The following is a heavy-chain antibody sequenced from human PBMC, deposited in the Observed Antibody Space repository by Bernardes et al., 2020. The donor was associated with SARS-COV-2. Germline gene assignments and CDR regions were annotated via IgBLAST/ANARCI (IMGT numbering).Heavy chain of an antibody. Sequence: SVKVSCKASGYTFTGYYMHWVRQAPGQGLEWMGWINPNSGGTNYAQKFQGRVTMTRDTSISTAYMELSRLRSDDTAVYYCARDGGGYSYGYSDYWGQGTLVTVSS. CDR1: GYTFTGYY. CDR3: ARDGGGYSYGYSDY. V-gene: IGHV1-2*02. D-gene: IGHD5-18*01. J-gene: IGHJ4*02. CDR2: INPNSGGT.